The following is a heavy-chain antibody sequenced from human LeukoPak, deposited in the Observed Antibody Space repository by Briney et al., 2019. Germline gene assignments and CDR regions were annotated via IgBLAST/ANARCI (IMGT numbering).Heavy chain of an antibody. V-gene: IGHV3-23*01. D-gene: IGHD2-2*01. CDR1: GFTFSNAW. CDR2: ISGSDGST. Sequence: GGSLRLSCAASGFTFSNAWMSWVRQTPEKGLEWVSVISGSDGSTYYADSVRGRFTISRDDSGNTLFLQMNSLRAEDTAVYYCARQVSCDTTTCYAGMPPDYWGQGTLVTVSS. J-gene: IGHJ4*02. CDR3: ARQVSCDTTTCYAGMPPDY.